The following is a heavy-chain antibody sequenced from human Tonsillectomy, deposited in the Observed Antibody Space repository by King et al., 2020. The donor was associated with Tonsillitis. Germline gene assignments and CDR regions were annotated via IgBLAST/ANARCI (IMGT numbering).Heavy chain of an antibody. CDR2: ISGSGGST. Sequence: QLVQSGGGLVQPGGSLRLSCAASGFTFSSYAMSWVRQAPGKGLEWVSAISGSGGSTHYADSVKGRFTISRDNSKNTLYLQINSLRAEDTAVYYCAKGTGVDYVRGAKGYYYGMDVWGQGTTVTVSS. D-gene: IGHD4-17*01. CDR3: AKGTGVDYVRGAKGYYYGMDV. J-gene: IGHJ6*02. V-gene: IGHV3-23*04. CDR1: GFTFSSYA.